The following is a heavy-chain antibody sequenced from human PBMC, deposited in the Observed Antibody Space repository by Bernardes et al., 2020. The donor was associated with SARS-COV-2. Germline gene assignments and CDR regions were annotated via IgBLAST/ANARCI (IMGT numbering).Heavy chain of an antibody. Sequence: AALKDYCKASGYTFTGYYMPWVRQAPGQGLEWMGWINPNSGGTNYAQKFQGWVTMTRDTSISTAYMELSRLRSDDTAVYYCARAPLPYYDFWSGYYMDYGMDVWGQGTTVTVSS. CDR1: GYTFTGYY. CDR2: INPNSGGT. V-gene: IGHV1-2*04. J-gene: IGHJ6*02. D-gene: IGHD3-3*01. CDR3: ARAPLPYYDFWSGYYMDYGMDV.